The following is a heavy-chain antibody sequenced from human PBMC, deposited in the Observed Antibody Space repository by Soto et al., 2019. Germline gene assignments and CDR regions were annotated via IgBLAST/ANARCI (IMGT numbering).Heavy chain of an antibody. CDR1: GFTFSSYG. V-gene: IGHV3-33*01. J-gene: IGHJ5*02. CDR2: IWYDGSNK. CDR3: ARGDSEWALTPFDP. D-gene: IGHD1-26*01. Sequence: QVQLVESGGGVVQPGRSLRLSCAASGFTFSSYGMHWVRQAPGKGLEWVAVIWYDGSNKYYADSVKGRFTISRDNSKNTLYLQMNSLRAEDTAVYYCARGDSEWALTPFDPWGQGTLVTVSS.